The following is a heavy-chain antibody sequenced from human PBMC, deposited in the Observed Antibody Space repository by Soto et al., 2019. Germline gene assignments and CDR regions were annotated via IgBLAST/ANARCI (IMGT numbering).Heavy chain of an antibody. CDR3: AGGGAGSGPFTWELPDH. D-gene: IGHD1-26*01. V-gene: IGHV1-45*02. J-gene: IGHJ4*02. CDR1: GNTFTYRY. CDR2: ITPFSGDV. Sequence: QMQLVQSGAEVKKTGSSVTVSCKALGNTFTYRYLHWVRQAPGQALEWMGWITPFSGDVHHAQKCKERVTITRDRSINTAYMQMSSLRSEDTAMYFCAGGGAGSGPFTWELPDHWGQGTLVTVSS.